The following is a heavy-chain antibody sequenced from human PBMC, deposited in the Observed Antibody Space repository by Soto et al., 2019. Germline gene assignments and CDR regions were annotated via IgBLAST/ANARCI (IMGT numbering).Heavy chain of an antibody. CDR3: ARALELLNFDY. Sequence: PGGSLRLSCAASGFTFSSYSMNWVRQAPGKGLEWVSSISSSSSYIYYADSVKGRFTISRDNAKNSLYLQMSSLRSEDTAVYYCARALELLNFDYWGQGTLVTVSS. CDR1: GFTFSSYS. V-gene: IGHV3-21*04. CDR2: ISSSSSYI. D-gene: IGHD1-7*01. J-gene: IGHJ4*02.